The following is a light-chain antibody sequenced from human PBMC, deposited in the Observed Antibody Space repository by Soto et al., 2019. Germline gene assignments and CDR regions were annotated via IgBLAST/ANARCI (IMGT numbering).Light chain of an antibody. CDR3: QQYKDWPPHT. CDR1: QSVNIN. J-gene: IGKJ4*01. V-gene: IGKV3D-15*01. Sequence: EIVMTQSPVTLSASPGERVTLSCRASQSVNINLAWYQQRPGQAPRVLIYGASNRASGIPDRFSGSGSGTDFNLTISSLEPDDFALYYCQQYKDWPPHTFGGGTRVEIK. CDR2: GAS.